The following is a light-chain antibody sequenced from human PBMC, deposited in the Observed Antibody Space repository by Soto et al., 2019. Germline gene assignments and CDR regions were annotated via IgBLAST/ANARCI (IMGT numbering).Light chain of an antibody. CDR1: QSVAGSS. CDR2: GAS. CDR3: QQYGSSQLT. J-gene: IGKJ4*01. V-gene: IGKV3-20*01. Sequence: EIVLTHAPGTLSLXPXXXXTXXXMASQSVAGSSLAWYQQKPGQAPRLLIYGASSRATGIPARFSGSGSGTDFTLIINRLEAEDFAVYFCQQYGSSQLTFGGGTKVDIK.